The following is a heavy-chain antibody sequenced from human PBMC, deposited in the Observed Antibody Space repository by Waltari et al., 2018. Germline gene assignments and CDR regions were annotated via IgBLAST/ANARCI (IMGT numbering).Heavy chain of an antibody. CDR2: GNPNSGTT. Sequence: QVQLVQTGAEVLRPGAAVKVSCQASGYTFINYDINWVRQAAGQGLEWMGWGNPNSGTTAYAQKFQGRISLTWDTFTRTAYMELSNLGSDDTAVFYCARGRDVFANFDYNWFDPWGQGTLVTVSS. J-gene: IGHJ5*02. D-gene: IGHD3-3*01. CDR1: GYTFINYD. V-gene: IGHV1-8*02. CDR3: ARGRDVFANFDYNWFDP.